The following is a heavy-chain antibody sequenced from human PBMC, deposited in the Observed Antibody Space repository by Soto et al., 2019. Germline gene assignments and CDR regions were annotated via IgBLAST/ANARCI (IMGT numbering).Heavy chain of an antibody. CDR1: GFALNNYW. CDR3: ARDLGGPDY. Sequence: GGSLRLSCAASGFALNNYWMHWVREAPGKGLVWVSRINNDGSSTAYADPVKGRFTISRDNAKNTLYLQMNSLRAEDTAIYYCARDLGGPDYWGQGTLVTVSS. CDR2: INNDGSST. V-gene: IGHV3-74*01. J-gene: IGHJ4*02. D-gene: IGHD3-16*01.